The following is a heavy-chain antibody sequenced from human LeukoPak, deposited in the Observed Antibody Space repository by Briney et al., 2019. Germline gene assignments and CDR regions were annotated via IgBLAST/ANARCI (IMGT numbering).Heavy chain of an antibody. J-gene: IGHJ4*02. V-gene: IGHV4-59*08. CDR3: ARHYPSDPFDY. CDR1: GASISRYY. CDR2: IDYSGST. D-gene: IGHD3-16*02. Sequence: SETLSLTCSVSGASISRYYWSWIRQPPGKGLEWIGYIDYSGSTNYSPSLKSRVTISADTSKNQLSLKLTSLTAADTALYFCARHYPSDPFDYWGQGTLVTVSS.